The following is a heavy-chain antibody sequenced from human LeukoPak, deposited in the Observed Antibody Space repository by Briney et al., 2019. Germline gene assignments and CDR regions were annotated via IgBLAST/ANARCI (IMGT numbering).Heavy chain of an antibody. D-gene: IGHD6-13*01. CDR3: ARDGEYSSSWYFHLFDY. J-gene: IGHJ4*02. CDR1: GYTFTGYY. V-gene: IGHV1-2*02. CDR2: INPNSGGT. Sequence: GASVKVSCKASGYTFTGYYMHWVRQAPGQGLEWMGWINPNSGGTNYAQKFQGRVTMTRDTSISTAYMELRSLRSDDTAVYYCARDGEYSSSWYFHLFDYWGQGTLVTVSS.